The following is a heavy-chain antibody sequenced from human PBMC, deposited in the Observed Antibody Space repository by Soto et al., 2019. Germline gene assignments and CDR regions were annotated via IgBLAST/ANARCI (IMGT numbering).Heavy chain of an antibody. Sequence: SMRLSCAACRFSFSSYGMHWVRQAPGKGLEWVAVISYDVSNKYYADSVKGRFTISRDNSKNTLYLQMNSLRAEDTAVYYCAKARFIAAAGPFDYLDQETLVTASS. D-gene: IGHD6-13*01. J-gene: IGHJ4*02. CDR2: ISYDVSNK. CDR1: RFSFSSYG. V-gene: IGHV3-30*18. CDR3: AKARFIAAAGPFDY.